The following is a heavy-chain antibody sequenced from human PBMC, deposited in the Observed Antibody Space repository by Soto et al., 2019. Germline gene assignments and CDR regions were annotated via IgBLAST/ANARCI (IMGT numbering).Heavy chain of an antibody. Sequence: PGGSLRLSCVASGFTFSSYSMNWVRQAPGKGLEWVSYISSSSSTIYYADSVKGRFTISRDNSKNTLYLQMNSLGAKDTAVYFCATIFIRRFDYWGQGILVTVSS. J-gene: IGHJ4*02. CDR2: ISSSSSTI. CDR3: ATIFIRRFDY. D-gene: IGHD2-21*01. CDR1: GFTFSSYS. V-gene: IGHV3-48*01.